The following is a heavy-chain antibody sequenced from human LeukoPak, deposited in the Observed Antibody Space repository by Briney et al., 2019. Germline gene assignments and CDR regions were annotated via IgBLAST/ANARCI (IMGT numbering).Heavy chain of an antibody. V-gene: IGHV4-30-2*01. Sequence: SQTLSLTCTVSGGSISSGGYYWSWIRQPPGKGLEWIGYIYHSGSTYYNPSLKSRVTISVDRSKNQFSLKLSSVTAADTAVYYCARRQGTTALYWYFDLWGRGTLVTVSS. J-gene: IGHJ2*01. CDR2: IYHSGST. CDR3: ARRQGTTALYWYFDL. CDR1: GGSISSGGYY. D-gene: IGHD4-11*01.